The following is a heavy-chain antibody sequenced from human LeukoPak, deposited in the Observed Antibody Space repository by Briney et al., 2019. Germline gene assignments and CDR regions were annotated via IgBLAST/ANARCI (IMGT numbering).Heavy chain of an antibody. J-gene: IGHJ4*02. CDR3: ARVLTSTSTVLDY. V-gene: IGHV3-66*02. D-gene: IGHD4-11*01. CDR1: GFTVSSNY. Sequence: GGSLRLSCAASGFTVSSNYMSWVRQAPGKGLEWVSVIYSGGSTYYADSVKGRFTIPRDNSKNTLYLQMNSLRAEDTAVYYCARVLTSTSTVLDYWGQGTLVTVSS. CDR2: IYSGGST.